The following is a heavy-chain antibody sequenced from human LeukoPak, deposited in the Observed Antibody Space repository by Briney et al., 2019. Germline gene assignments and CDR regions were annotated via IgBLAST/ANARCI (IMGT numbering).Heavy chain of an antibody. CDR1: GGSISSGGYY. CDR3: ARGYYDSSGYSVYFDY. Sequence: SETLSLTCTVSGGSISSGGYYWSWIRQPPGKGLEWIGYIYYSGSTYYNPSLKSRVTISVDTSKNQFSLKLSSVTAADTAVYYCARGYYDSSGYSVYFDYWGQGTLVTVSS. D-gene: IGHD3-22*01. J-gene: IGHJ4*02. V-gene: IGHV4-31*03. CDR2: IYYSGST.